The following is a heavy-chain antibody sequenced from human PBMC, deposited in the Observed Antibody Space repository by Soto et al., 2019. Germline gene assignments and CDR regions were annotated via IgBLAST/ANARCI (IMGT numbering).Heavy chain of an antibody. CDR2: IYSGGST. V-gene: IGHV3-66*01. D-gene: IGHD2-15*01. J-gene: IGHJ6*03. CDR3: ARDRTPVVVVAATPGEGAYYMDV. Sequence: GGSLRLSCAASGFTVSSNYMSWVRQAPGKGLEWVSVIYSGGSTYYADSVKGRFTISRDNSKNTLYLQMNSLRAEDTAVYYCARDRTPVVVVAATPGEGAYYMDVWGKGTTVTVSS. CDR1: GFTVSSNY.